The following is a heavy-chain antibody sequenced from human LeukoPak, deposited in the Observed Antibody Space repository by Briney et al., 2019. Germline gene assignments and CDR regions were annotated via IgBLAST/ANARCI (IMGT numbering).Heavy chain of an antibody. J-gene: IGHJ4*02. D-gene: IGHD5-24*01. Sequence: SETLSLTCTVSGGSISSYYWSWIRQPPGKGLEWIGYIYYSGSTNYNPSLKSRVTISVDTSKNQFSLKLSSVTAADTAVYYCARGRDGYNFEVGYWGQGTLVTVSS. CDR1: GGSISSYY. CDR2: IYYSGST. V-gene: IGHV4-59*01. CDR3: ARGRDGYNFEVGY.